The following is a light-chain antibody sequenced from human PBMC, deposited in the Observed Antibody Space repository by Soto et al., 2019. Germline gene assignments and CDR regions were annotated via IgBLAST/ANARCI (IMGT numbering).Light chain of an antibody. J-gene: IGLJ1*01. Sequence: QSVLTQPRSVSGSPGRSVTISCTGTSSDIGGYNYVSWYQQHPGKAPKLMIYTVTKRPSGVPDRFSGSKSDNTAYLNISGLQADDEADYYCCSYAGSSSYVFGTGTKVTVL. CDR1: SSDIGGYNY. V-gene: IGLV2-11*01. CDR3: CSYAGSSSYV. CDR2: TVT.